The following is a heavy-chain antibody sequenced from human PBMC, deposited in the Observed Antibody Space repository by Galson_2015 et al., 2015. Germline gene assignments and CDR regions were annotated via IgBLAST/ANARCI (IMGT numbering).Heavy chain of an antibody. CDR3: ATSGYSSSWYGALA. Sequence: SLRLSCAASGFTFDDYAMHWVRQAPGKGLEWVSGISWNSGSIGYADSVKGRFTISRDNAKNSLYLQMNSLRAEDTALYYCATSGYSSSWYGALAWGQGTLVTVSS. CDR2: ISWNSGSI. D-gene: IGHD6-13*01. CDR1: GFTFDDYA. V-gene: IGHV3-9*01. J-gene: IGHJ5*02.